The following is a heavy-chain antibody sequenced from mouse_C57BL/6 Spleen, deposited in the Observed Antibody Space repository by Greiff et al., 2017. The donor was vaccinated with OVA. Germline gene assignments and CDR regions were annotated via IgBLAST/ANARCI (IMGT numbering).Heavy chain of an antibody. CDR3: ARQPSGYAMDY. V-gene: IGHV1-80*01. Sequence: QVQLQQSGAELVKPGASVKISCKASGYAFSSYWMNWVKQRPGKGLEWIGQIYPGDGDTNYNGKFKGKATLTADKSSSTAYMPLSSLTSEDSAVYFCARQPSGYAMDYWGQGTSVTVSS. J-gene: IGHJ4*01. CDR1: GYAFSSYW. CDR2: IYPGDGDT. D-gene: IGHD3-1*01.